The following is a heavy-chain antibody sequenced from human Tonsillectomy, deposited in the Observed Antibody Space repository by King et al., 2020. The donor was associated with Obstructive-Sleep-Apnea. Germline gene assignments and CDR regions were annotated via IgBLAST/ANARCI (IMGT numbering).Heavy chain of an antibody. CDR3: ARNYYGSGDFDY. J-gene: IGHJ4*02. D-gene: IGHD3-10*01. Sequence: VQLVESGGGLVQPGGSLRLSCAASGFTFSTYSMNWVRQAPGKGLEWVSYISGSRSAIFYADSVKGRFTISRDNAKNLLYLQMNSLRAEDTAVFYCARNYYGSGDFDYWGQGTLVTVSS. CDR1: GFTFSTYS. V-gene: IGHV3-48*04. CDR2: ISGSRSAI.